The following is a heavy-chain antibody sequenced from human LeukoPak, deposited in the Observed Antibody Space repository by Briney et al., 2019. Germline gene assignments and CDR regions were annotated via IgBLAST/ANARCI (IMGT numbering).Heavy chain of an antibody. Sequence: PGGSLRLSCAASGFTFSSYDMSWVRQAPGKGLEWVSRISDSGDITYYADSVKGRFIISRDNSKNTLYLQMNSLRAEDTAVYYCSKDRAGYRGARGFDYWGQGTLVTVSS. J-gene: IGHJ4*02. CDR1: GFTFSSYD. CDR3: SKDRAGYRGARGFDY. V-gene: IGHV3-23*01. CDR2: ISDSGDIT. D-gene: IGHD5-12*01.